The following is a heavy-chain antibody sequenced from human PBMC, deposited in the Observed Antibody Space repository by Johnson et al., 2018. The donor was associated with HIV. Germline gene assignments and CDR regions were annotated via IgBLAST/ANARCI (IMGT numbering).Heavy chain of an antibody. J-gene: IGHJ3*02. D-gene: IGHD3-22*01. V-gene: IGHV3-11*04. Sequence: VESGGGVVQPGGSLRLSCAASGFTFSDYYMGWIRQTPGKGLEWVSYISSSGTTVYYADSVKGRFSISRDNAKHSLYLQMNSLRAEDTAVYYCARDRGYWDAFDIWGQGTMVTVSS. CDR2: ISSSGTTV. CDR1: GFTFSDYY. CDR3: ARDRGYWDAFDI.